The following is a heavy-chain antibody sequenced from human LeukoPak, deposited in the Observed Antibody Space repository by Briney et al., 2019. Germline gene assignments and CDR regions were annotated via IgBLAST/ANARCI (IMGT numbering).Heavy chain of an antibody. D-gene: IGHD3-9*01. CDR2: IIHSGST. CDR3: ASGYDILAGQGGAFYI. V-gene: IGHV4-34*12. J-gene: IGHJ3*02. CDR1: GVSFSGYY. Sequence: SETLSLTCAVYGVSFSGYYWSWIRQPPGKGLEWVGEIIHSGSTNYYPAPKSRGTISVDTSQNQFSLQLSYVTTADTAGHYCASGYDILAGQGGAFYIWGQGTKVTVSS.